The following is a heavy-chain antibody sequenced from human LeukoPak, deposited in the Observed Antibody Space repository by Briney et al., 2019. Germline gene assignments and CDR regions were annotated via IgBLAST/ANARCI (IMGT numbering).Heavy chain of an antibody. Sequence: GGSLRLSCAASGFTFSTYWMHWVRQAPGKGLVWVSRINSDGSSTNYADSVKGRLTISRDNAKNTLYLQMNSLRAEDTAVYYCARDLFVVLPTLWGQGTLVTVSS. J-gene: IGHJ4*02. V-gene: IGHV3-74*01. CDR3: ARDLFVVLPTL. CDR2: INSDGSST. CDR1: GFTFSTYW. D-gene: IGHD2-2*01.